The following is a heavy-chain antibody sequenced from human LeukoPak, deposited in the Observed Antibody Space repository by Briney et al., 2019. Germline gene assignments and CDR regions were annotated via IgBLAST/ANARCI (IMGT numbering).Heavy chain of an antibody. V-gene: IGHV6-1*01. Sequence: SQTLSLTCAISGDSVSSNSAAWNWIRQSPSRGLGWLGRTYYRSKWYNDYAVSVKSRITINPDTSKNQFSLQLNSATPEDTAVYYCARGRRITMVRGATSSSRMFDPWGQGTLVTVSS. CDR3: ARGRRITMVRGATSSSRMFDP. CDR1: GDSVSSNSAA. CDR2: TYYRSKWYN. D-gene: IGHD3-10*01. J-gene: IGHJ5*02.